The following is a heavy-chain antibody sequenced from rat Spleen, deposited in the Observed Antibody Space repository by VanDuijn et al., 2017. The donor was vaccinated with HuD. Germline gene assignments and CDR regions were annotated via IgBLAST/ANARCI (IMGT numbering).Heavy chain of an antibody. CDR3: TRHGRGERTYYDVMDA. V-gene: IGHV5-7*01. D-gene: IGHD4-3*01. CDR2: INYDGRSP. CDR1: GFIFRDHY. J-gene: IGHJ4*01. Sequence: EVQLVESDGGLVQPGRSLKLSCAASGFIFRDHYVAWVRQAPTKGLEWVATINYDGRSPFYRDSVRDRFTISRYNTKSSLYLQTDRLKSEDTATYYCTRHGRGERTYYDVMDAWGQGASVTVSS.